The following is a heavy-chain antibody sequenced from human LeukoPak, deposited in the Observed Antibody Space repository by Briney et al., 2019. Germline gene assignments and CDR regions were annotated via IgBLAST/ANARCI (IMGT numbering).Heavy chain of an antibody. D-gene: IGHD3-22*01. CDR2: IYYSGST. J-gene: IGHJ4*02. V-gene: IGHV4-39*01. CDR3: ARSAYYDSSGYNYGFDY. Sequence: SETLSLTCTVSGGSISSSSYYWGWIRQPPGKGLEWIGSIYYSGSTYYNPSLKSRVTIFVDTSKNQFSLKLSSVTAADTAVYYCARSAYYDSSGYNYGFDYWGQGTLVTVSS. CDR1: GGSISSSSYY.